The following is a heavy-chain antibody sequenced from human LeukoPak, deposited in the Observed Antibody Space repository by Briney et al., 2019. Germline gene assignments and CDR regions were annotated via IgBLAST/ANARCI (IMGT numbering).Heavy chain of an antibody. V-gene: IGHV5-51*01. CDR1: GYSFTSYW. Sequence: GESLKISCKGSGYSFTSYWIGWERQMPGKGLEWMGIIYPGDSDTRYSPSFQGQVTISADKSISTAYLQWSSLKASDTAMYYCARRDYDILTGYDGMDVWGQGTTVTVSS. J-gene: IGHJ6*02. CDR2: IYPGDSDT. CDR3: ARRDYDILTGYDGMDV. D-gene: IGHD3-9*01.